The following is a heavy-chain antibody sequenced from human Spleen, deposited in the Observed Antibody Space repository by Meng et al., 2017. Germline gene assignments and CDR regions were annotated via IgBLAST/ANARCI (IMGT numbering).Heavy chain of an antibody. Sequence: GSLRLSCTVSGGSISSYYWSWIRQPAGKGLEWIGRIYTSGSTNYNPSLKSRVTMSVDTSKNQFSLKLSSVTAADTAVYYCARVFAVAGAFDYWGQGTLVTVSS. J-gene: IGHJ4*02. CDR3: ARVFAVAGAFDY. CDR2: IYTSGST. CDR1: GGSISSYY. D-gene: IGHD6-19*01. V-gene: IGHV4-4*07.